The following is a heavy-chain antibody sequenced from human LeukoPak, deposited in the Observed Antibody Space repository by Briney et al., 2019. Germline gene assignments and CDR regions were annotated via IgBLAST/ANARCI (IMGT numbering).Heavy chain of an antibody. CDR1: GGSISSSGYN. D-gene: IGHD6-6*01. CDR3: ASSSISSSTYDY. CDR2: IYYSENT. J-gene: IGHJ4*02. V-gene: IGHV4-39*01. Sequence: SDTLSLTCTASGGSISSSGYNWGWIRPPPGKGLEWFGSIYYSENTYYNPSLKSRVTRLVNTSKNQSSLRRSSVTAADTAVYYWASSSISSSTYDYWGQGTLVAVSS.